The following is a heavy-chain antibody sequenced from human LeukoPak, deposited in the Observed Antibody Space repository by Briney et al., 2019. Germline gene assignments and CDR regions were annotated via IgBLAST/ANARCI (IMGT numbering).Heavy chain of an antibody. D-gene: IGHD1-1*01. CDR1: GYTFTSYY. CDR2: INPSGGST. Sequence: GASVRVSCKASGYTFTSYYMHWVRQAPGQGLEWMGIINPSGGSTSYAQKFQGRVTMTRDTSASTAYMELSSLRSEDTAVYYCARDLASGGYYYYGMDVWGQGTTVTVSS. J-gene: IGHJ6*02. V-gene: IGHV1-46*01. CDR3: ARDLASGGYYYYGMDV.